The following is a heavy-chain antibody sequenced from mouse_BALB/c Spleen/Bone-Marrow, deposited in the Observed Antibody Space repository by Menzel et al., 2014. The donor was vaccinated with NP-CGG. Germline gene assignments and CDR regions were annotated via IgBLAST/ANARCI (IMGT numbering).Heavy chain of an antibody. J-gene: IGHJ3*01. V-gene: IGHV1-7*01. D-gene: IGHD1-1*01. CDR2: INPSTGYT. Sequence: QVHVKQSGAELAKPGASVKMSCKASGYTFTSYWMHWVKQRPGQGLEWIGYINPSTGYTEYKQKFRDKATLTADKSSSTAYMQLSSLTSEDSAVYYCARRAYGGSYGFAYWGQGLWSLSLQ. CDR1: GYTFTSYW. CDR3: ARRAYGGSYGFAY.